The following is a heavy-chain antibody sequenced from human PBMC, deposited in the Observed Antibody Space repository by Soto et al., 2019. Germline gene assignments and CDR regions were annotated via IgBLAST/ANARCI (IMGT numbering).Heavy chain of an antibody. CDR3: ARVPSP. CDR2: IYHSGST. Sequence: SETLSLTCAVSGGSIISGGYSWSWIRQPPGKGLEWIGYIYHSGSTYYNPSLKSRVTISVDRSKNQFSLKLSSVTAADTAVYYCARVPSPWGQGTLVTVSS. J-gene: IGHJ5*02. V-gene: IGHV4-30-2*01. CDR1: GGSIISGGYS.